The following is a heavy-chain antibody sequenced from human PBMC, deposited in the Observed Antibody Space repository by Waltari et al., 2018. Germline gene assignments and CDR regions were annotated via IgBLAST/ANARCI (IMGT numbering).Heavy chain of an antibody. CDR1: GCSISSGAYY. Sequence: QVQLQESGPGLVKPSQTLSLTCTVPGCSISSGAYYWHWTRQPPGNGLEWIGYIYYSGSTYYNPSLKSRVTISVDTSKNQFSLKLSSVTAADTAVYYCARVLGYCSGGSCYGGFFDYWGQGTLVTVSS. CDR2: IYYSGST. J-gene: IGHJ4*02. D-gene: IGHD2-15*01. CDR3: ARVLGYCSGGSCYGGFFDY. V-gene: IGHV4-30-4*01.